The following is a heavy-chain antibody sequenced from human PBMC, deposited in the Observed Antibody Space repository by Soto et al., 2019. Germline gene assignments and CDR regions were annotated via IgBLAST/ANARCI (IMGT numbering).Heavy chain of an antibody. CDR2: IIPILGIA. D-gene: IGHD2-15*01. V-gene: IGHV1-69*02. CDR1: GGTFSSYT. Sequence: QVQLVQSGAEVKKPGSSVKVSCKASGGTFSSYTISWVRQAPGQGLEWMGRIIPILGIANYAQKFQGRVTITADKSTSTAYMELSSLRSEDTAVYYCAGGIRYCCGGSCFNYWGQGTLVTVSS. CDR3: AGGIRYCCGGSCFNY. J-gene: IGHJ4*02.